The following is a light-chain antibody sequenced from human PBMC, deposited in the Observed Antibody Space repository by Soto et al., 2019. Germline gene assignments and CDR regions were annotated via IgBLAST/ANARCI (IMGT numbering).Light chain of an antibody. CDR2: DVS. Sequence: HSALTQPASVSGSPGQSMTISCTGTSSDVGGYNYVSWYQQHPGKAPKLMIYDVSNRPSGVSNRFSGSKSGNTASLTISGLQAEDEADYYGSSYTSSSTNVFGTGTKLTVL. CDR1: SSDVGGYNY. V-gene: IGLV2-14*01. CDR3: SSYTSSSTNV. J-gene: IGLJ1*01.